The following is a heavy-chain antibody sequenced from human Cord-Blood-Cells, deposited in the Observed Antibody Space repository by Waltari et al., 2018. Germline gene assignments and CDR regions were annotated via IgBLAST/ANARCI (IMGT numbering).Heavy chain of an antibody. D-gene: IGHD3-3*01. CDR2: ISGSGGST. V-gene: IGHV3-23*01. CDR1: GFTFSSYA. Sequence: EVQLLESGGGLVQPGGSLRLSCAASGFTFSSYALSWVRQAPGKGLEWVSAISGSGGSTYYADSVKGRFTISRDNSKNTLYLQMNSLRAEDTAVYYCAKPMTRMSGNDYWGQGTLVTVSS. CDR3: AKPMTRMSGNDY. J-gene: IGHJ4*02.